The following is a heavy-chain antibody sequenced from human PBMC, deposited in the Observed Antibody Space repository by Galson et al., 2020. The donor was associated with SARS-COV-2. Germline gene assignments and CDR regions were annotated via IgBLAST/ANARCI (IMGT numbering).Heavy chain of an antibody. V-gene: IGHV6-1*01. CDR2: TYYRSKWYN. Sequence: SQTLSLTCAISGDSVSSNSVAWNWIRQSPSRGLEWLGRTYYRSKWYNDYAVSVKSRITVNPDTSKNQFSLQLNSLTPEDTAVYYCARGGGAFDIWGQGTMVTVSS. CDR3: ARGGGAFDI. D-gene: IGHD3-16*01. J-gene: IGHJ3*02. CDR1: GDSVSSNSVA.